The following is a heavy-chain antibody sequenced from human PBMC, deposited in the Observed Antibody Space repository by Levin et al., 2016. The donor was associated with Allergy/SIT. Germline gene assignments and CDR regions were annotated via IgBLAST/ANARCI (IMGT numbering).Heavy chain of an antibody. CDR2: INPNSGGT. J-gene: IGHJ5*02. CDR1: GYTFTGYY. Sequence: ASVKVSCKASGYTFTGYYMHWVRQAPGQGLEWMGWINPNSGGTNYAQKFQGRVTMTRDTSISTAYMELSRLRSDDTAVYYCARGTRSSSWYWLVNWFDPWGQGNPGHRLL. CDR3: ARGTRSSSWYWLVNWFDP. V-gene: IGHV1-2*02. D-gene: IGHD6-13*01.